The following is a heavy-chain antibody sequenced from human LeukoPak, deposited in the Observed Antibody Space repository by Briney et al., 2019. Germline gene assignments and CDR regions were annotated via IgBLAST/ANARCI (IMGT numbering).Heavy chain of an antibody. V-gene: IGHV4-4*07. CDR1: GGSINSYY. D-gene: IGHD3-22*01. CDR3: ARGRRSYYDSSGYKYFDY. J-gene: IGHJ4*02. CDR2: IYSSGST. Sequence: PSETLSLTCTVSGGSINSYYWSWIRQPAGKGLEWIGRIYSSGSTNYNPSLKNRVTMSVDTSKNQFSLKLSSVTAADTAVYYCARGRRSYYDSSGYKYFDYWGQGTLVTVSS.